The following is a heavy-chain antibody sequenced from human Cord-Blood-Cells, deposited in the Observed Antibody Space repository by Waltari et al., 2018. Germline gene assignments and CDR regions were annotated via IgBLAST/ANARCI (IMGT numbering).Heavy chain of an antibody. CDR3: ARRGYDYYYYYMDV. Sequence: EVQLVQSGAEVKKPGESLKISCKGSGYSFTSYWIGWVRQMPGKGLEWMGLSIPGDSYTIYSPAFQVQVTISADKAISSAYLQWSSLTASDTAMYYCARRGYDYYYYYMDVWGKGTTVTVSS. CDR2: SIPGDSYT. V-gene: IGHV5-51*01. D-gene: IGHD5-12*01. J-gene: IGHJ6*03. CDR1: GYSFTSYW.